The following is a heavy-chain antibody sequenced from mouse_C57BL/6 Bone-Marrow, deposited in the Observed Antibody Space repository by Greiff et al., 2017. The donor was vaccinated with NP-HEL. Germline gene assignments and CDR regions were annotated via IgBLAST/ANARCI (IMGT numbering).Heavy chain of an antibody. CDR3: ARSSTMVTRFAY. V-gene: IGHV1-50*01. Sequence: VQLQQSGAELVKPGASVKLSCKASGYTFTSYWMQWVKQRPGQGLEWIGEIDPSDSYTNYNQKFKGKATLTVDTSSSTAYMQLSSLTSEDSAVYYCARSSTMVTRFAYWGQGTLVTVSA. CDR2: IDPSDSYT. CDR1: GYTFTSYW. D-gene: IGHD2-2*01. J-gene: IGHJ3*01.